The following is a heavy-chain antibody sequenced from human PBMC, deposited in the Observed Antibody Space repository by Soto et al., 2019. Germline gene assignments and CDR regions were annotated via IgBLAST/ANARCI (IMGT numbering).Heavy chain of an antibody. CDR1: GFTFSSYA. V-gene: IGHV3-23*01. J-gene: IGHJ6*02. Sequence: EVQLLESGGGFVQPGGSLRLSCAASGFTFSSYAMSWVRQAPGKGLECVSFISGSGGNTYYADSVKGRFTISRDNSKNTLYLQMNSLRAEDTAVYYWAKDYYGMDVWGQGTTVTVSS. CDR2: ISGSGGNT. CDR3: AKDYYGMDV.